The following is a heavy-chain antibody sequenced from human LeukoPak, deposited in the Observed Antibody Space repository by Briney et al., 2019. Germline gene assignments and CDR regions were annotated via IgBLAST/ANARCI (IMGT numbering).Heavy chain of an antibody. Sequence: SVKVSCKASGGTFSSYAISWVRQAPGQGLEWMGRIIPILGMANYAQKFQGRVTITADKSTSTAYMELSSLRSEDTAVYYCARARYSGSYWGAFDIWGQGTMVTVSS. J-gene: IGHJ3*02. CDR2: IIPILGMA. V-gene: IGHV1-69*04. CDR1: GGTFSSYA. CDR3: ARARYSGSYWGAFDI. D-gene: IGHD1-26*01.